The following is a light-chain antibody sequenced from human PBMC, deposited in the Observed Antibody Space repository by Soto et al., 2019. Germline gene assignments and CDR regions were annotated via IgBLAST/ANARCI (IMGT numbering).Light chain of an antibody. V-gene: IGLV2-14*01. Sequence: QSALTQPASVSGSPGQSITISCSGTSSDVGSYDHVAWYQQFPGKTPKLMIYAVSNRPSGVSNRFSGSKSGNTASLTISGLQAEYEADYYCISYTGSSTSYVFGTGTKLTVL. J-gene: IGLJ1*01. CDR2: AVS. CDR3: ISYTGSSTSYV. CDR1: SSDVGSYDH.